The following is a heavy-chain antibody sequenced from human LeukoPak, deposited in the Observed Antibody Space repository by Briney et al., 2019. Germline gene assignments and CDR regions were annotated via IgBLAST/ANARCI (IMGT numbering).Heavy chain of an antibody. Sequence: WASVKVSCKVSGYTLTELSMHWVRQAPGKGLEWMGGFDPEDGETIYAQKFQGRVTMTEDTSTDTAYMELSSLRSEDTAVYYCATLQNYDILTGYPYWGQGTLVTVSS. D-gene: IGHD3-9*01. J-gene: IGHJ4*02. CDR3: ATLQNYDILTGYPY. CDR1: GYTLTELS. V-gene: IGHV1-24*01. CDR2: FDPEDGET.